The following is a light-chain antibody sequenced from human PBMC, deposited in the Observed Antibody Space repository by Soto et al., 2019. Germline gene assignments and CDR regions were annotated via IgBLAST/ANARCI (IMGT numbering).Light chain of an antibody. V-gene: IGKV1-39*01. J-gene: IGKJ3*01. CDR1: QSISSY. Sequence: DIQMTQSPSSLSASVGDRVTITCRASQSISSYLNWYQQKVGTAPNLLIYAASNLQSGVPSRFSGSGSGTDFTLTISSLQPEDFATYYCQQSYISMTFGPGTKVDLK. CDR3: QQSYISMT. CDR2: AAS.